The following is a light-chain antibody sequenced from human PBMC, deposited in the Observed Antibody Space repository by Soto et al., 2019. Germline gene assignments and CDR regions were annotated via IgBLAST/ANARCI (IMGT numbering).Light chain of an antibody. CDR1: SSDVGGYNY. CDR3: SSYASSSTQV. V-gene: IGLV2-14*01. CDR2: DVS. J-gene: IGLJ1*01. Sequence: QSALTQPASVSGSPGQSITISCTGTSSDVGGYNYVSWYQQHPGKAPKLMIYDVSNRPSGVSNRFSGSKSCNTASLTISGLQAGDEADYYCSSYASSSTQVFGTGTKLTVL.